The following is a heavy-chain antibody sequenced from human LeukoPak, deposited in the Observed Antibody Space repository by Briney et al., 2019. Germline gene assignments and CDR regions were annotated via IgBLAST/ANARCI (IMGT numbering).Heavy chain of an antibody. Sequence: PSETLSLTCTVSGGSISSGDYYWSWIRQPPGKGLEWIGYIYYSGSTYYNPSLKSRVTISVDTSKNQFSLKLSSVTAADTAVYYCARGGAIWFAGYWSQGTLVTVSS. CDR1: GGSISSGDYY. CDR3: ARGGAIWFAGY. V-gene: IGHV4-30-4*01. D-gene: IGHD3-10*01. J-gene: IGHJ4*02. CDR2: IYYSGST.